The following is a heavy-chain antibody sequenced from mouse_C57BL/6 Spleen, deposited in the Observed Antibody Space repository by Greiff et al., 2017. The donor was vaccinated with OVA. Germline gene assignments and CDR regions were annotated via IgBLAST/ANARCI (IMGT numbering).Heavy chain of an antibody. CDR2: INPSNGGT. D-gene: IGHD1-1*01. Sequence: QVQLQQPGTELVKPGASVKLSCKASGYTFTSYWMHWVKQRPGQGLEWIGNINPSNGGTNYNEKFKSKATLTVDKSSSTAYMQLSSLTSEDSAVYYCARERLITTVVAPFDYWGQGTTLTVSS. V-gene: IGHV1-53*01. J-gene: IGHJ2*01. CDR1: GYTFTSYW. CDR3: ARERLITTVVAPFDY.